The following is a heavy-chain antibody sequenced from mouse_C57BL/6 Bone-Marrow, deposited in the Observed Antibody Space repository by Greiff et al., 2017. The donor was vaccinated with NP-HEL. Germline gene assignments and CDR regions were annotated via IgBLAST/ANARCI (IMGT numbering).Heavy chain of an antibody. CDR1: GFNIKDDY. V-gene: IGHV14-4*01. CDR3: TTWYYAMDY. Sequence: EVNVVESGAELVRPGASVKLSCTASGFNIKDDYMHWVKQRPEQGLEWIGWIDPENGDTEYASKFQGKATITADTSSNTAYLQLSSLTSEDTAVYYCTTWYYAMDYWGQGTSVTVSS. J-gene: IGHJ4*01. CDR2: IDPENGDT.